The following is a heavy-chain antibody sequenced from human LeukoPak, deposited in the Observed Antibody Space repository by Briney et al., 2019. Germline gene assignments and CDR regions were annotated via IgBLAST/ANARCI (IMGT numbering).Heavy chain of an antibody. CDR2: INPNSGGT. V-gene: IGHV1-2*02. Sequence: KISCKGSGDSFTSYCICCVRRAPGQGVEWMGWINPNSGGTNYAQKFQGRVTMTRDTSISTAYMELSRLRSEDTAVYYCARSNGRRVGYYDILTGYYHGWFDPWGQGTLVTVSS. J-gene: IGHJ5*02. CDR1: GDSFTSYC. CDR3: ARSNGRRVGYYDILTGYYHGWFDP. D-gene: IGHD3-9*01.